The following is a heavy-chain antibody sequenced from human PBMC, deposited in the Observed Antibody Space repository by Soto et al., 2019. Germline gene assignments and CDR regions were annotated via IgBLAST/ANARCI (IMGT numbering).Heavy chain of an antibody. CDR1: GGSISSYY. V-gene: IGHV4-59*12. CDR3: ARGQGDGSGSYRSYYYGMDV. D-gene: IGHD3-10*01. Sequence: SETLSLTCTVSGGSISSYYWSWIRQPPGKGLEWIGYIYYSGSTNYNPSLKSRVTISVDTSKNQFSLKLSSVTAADTAVYYCARGQGDGSGSYRSYYYGMDVWGQGTTVTVSS. CDR2: IYYSGST. J-gene: IGHJ6*02.